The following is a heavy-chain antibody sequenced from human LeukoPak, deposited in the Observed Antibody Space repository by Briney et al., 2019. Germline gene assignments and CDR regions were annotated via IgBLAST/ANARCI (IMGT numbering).Heavy chain of an antibody. V-gene: IGHV3-7*01. CDR3: ARDQGSMIVVRPTNWYFDL. J-gene: IGHJ2*01. CDR2: INQDGSEM. CDR1: GLTFSNYW. Sequence: GGSLRLSCAASGLTFSNYWMSWVRQATGKGLEWLANINQDGSEMYYVDSVKGRFTISRDNGKNSLYLHINSLRADDTAVCYCARDQGSMIVVRPTNWYFDLWGRGTLVTVSS. D-gene: IGHD3-22*01.